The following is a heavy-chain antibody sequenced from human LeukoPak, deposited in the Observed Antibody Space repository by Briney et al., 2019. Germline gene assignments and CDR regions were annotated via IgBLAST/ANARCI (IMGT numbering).Heavy chain of an antibody. CDR2: ISGSGGST. J-gene: IGHJ4*02. Sequence: ETLSLTCAVYGGSFSGYYWSWIRQPPGKGLEWVSVISGSGGSTYYADSVKGRFTISRDNSKNTLYLQMNSLRAEDTAVYYCAKDLTDHGNFDYWGQGTLVTVSS. D-gene: IGHD4-17*01. V-gene: IGHV3-23*01. CDR3: AKDLTDHGNFDY. CDR1: GGSFSGYY.